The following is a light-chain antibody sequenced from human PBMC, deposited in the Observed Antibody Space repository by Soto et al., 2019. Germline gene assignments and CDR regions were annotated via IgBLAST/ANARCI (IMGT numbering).Light chain of an antibody. J-gene: IGLJ1*01. CDR1: NIATKS. CDR2: NDD. Sequence: SYELTQPPSVSVAPGQTARITCGGDNIATKSVHWYQQKAGQAPLLVVYNDDNRPSGIPERFSGSNSGNKATLIISRVEAGDEADYSCQVWDSSSDHYVFGSGTKLTVL. CDR3: QVWDSSSDHYV. V-gene: IGLV3-21*02.